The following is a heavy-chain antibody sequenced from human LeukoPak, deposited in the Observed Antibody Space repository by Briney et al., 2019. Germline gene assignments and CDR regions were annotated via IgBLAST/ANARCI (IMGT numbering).Heavy chain of an antibody. CDR2: ITRDGENT. D-gene: IGHD7-27*01. V-gene: IGHV3-43*01. CDR1: GLTFDDNS. Sequence: PGRCLRLACSPAGLTFDDNSMCWGRQAPGKCLGWVALITRDGENTSYPYSVRGPFTISRTNSKTSRICQMKSLRTEDSAFYYCAKLPTVAGEDDDYWGQGTLVTVSS. CDR3: AKLPTVAGEDDDY. J-gene: IGHJ4*02.